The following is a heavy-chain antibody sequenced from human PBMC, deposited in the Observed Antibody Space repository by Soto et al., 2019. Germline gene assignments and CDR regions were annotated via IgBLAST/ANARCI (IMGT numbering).Heavy chain of an antibody. J-gene: IGHJ6*02. CDR3: AYSSGWWRLDV. Sequence: QVHLQESGPGLVKPSGTLSLTCGVSGGSINNGYWWTWVRQPPGKGLEWIGEKHHSGSTNYNLSLKSRVSISLDKSKHQSSLILSPVPAADTAVYYCAYSSGWWRLDVWRRGTTVTVSS. CDR2: KHHSGST. D-gene: IGHD6-19*01. CDR1: GGSINNGYW. V-gene: IGHV4-4*02.